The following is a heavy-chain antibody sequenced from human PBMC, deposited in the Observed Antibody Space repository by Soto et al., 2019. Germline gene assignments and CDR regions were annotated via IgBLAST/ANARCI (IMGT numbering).Heavy chain of an antibody. Sequence: QVQLVQSGAEVKKPRSSVKVSCKASGGTFSSYAISWVRQAPGQGLEWMGGIIPIFGTANYAQKFQGRVTITADESTSTAYMELSSLRSEDTAVYYCARDQASGSWDYWYFDLWGRGTLVTVSS. D-gene: IGHD1-26*01. CDR3: ARDQASGSWDYWYFDL. V-gene: IGHV1-69*01. J-gene: IGHJ2*01. CDR1: GGTFSSYA. CDR2: IIPIFGTA.